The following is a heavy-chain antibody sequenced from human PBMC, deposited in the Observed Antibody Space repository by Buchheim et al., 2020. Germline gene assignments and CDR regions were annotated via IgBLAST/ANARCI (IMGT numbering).Heavy chain of an antibody. CDR3: AIRGEVYWYFDL. J-gene: IGHJ2*01. D-gene: IGHD3-10*01. Sequence: EVQLVESGGGLVKPGGSLRLSCAASGFTFSSYSMNWVRQAPGRGLEWVSSITSSSNYIDYADSVRGRFTISRDEAKKSLYMQMNSLRAEDTAVYYCAIRGEVYWYFDLWGRGTL. CDR2: ITSSSNYI. CDR1: GFTFSSYS. V-gene: IGHV3-21*01.